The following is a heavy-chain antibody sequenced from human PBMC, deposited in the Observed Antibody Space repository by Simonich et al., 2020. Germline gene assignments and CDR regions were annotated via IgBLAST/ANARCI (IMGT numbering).Heavy chain of an antibody. V-gene: IGHV4-34*01. CDR1: GGTFCGYY. CDR2: INHSGST. Sequence: QVQLQQWGAGLLKPSETLSLTCAVYGGTFCGYYWSWIRPPPGKGLEWIGEINHSGSTNYNPSLKGRVTISVDTSKNQFSLKLSSVTAADTAVYYCARHLQLGPFDYWGQGTLVTVSS. J-gene: IGHJ4*02. CDR3: ARHLQLGPFDY. D-gene: IGHD1-1*01.